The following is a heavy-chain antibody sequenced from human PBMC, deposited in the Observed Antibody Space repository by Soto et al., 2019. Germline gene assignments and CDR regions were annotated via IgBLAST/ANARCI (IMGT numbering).Heavy chain of an antibody. Sequence: SETLSLTCSFSGDSVTSHYLTWIRQSPEKGLEWIGYMYYSGCTHYNPSLKSRVTISVDTSKNQFSLKLSSVTAADTAVYYCARFMALRGYCSSTSCYPLYFDYWGQGTLVTVSS. CDR2: MYYSGCT. V-gene: IGHV4-59*02. D-gene: IGHD2-2*01. CDR1: GDSVTSHY. CDR3: ARFMALRGYCSSTSCYPLYFDY. J-gene: IGHJ4*02.